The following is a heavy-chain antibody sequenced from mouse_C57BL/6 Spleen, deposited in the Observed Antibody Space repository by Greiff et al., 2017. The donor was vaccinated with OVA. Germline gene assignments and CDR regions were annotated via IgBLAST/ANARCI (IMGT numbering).Heavy chain of an antibody. J-gene: IGHJ2*01. D-gene: IGHD2-3*01. CDR1: GYTFTSYW. V-gene: IGHV1-64*01. CDR3: GRGYEYYLDY. Sequence: QVQLQQPGAELVKPGASVKLSCKASGYTFTSYWMHWVKQRPGQGLEWIGMIHPNSGSTNYNEKFKSKATLTVDKSSSTAYLQLSSLTSEDSAVYCCGRGYEYYLDYWGQGTTLTVSS. CDR2: IHPNSGST.